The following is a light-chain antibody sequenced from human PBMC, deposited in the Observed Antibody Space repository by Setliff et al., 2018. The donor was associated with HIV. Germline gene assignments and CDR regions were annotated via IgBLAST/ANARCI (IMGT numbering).Light chain of an antibody. V-gene: IGLV2-14*03. Sequence: QSVLAQPASVSGSPGQSITIPCTGTSSDIGRYNSVSWYQQTPGKAPKLIIYDVSNRPSGVSTRFSASKSANTASLTISGLQAEDEADYYCNSFASNSAYTPYVFGTGTKVTV. CDR1: SSDIGRYNS. J-gene: IGLJ1*01. CDR3: NSFASNSAYTPYV. CDR2: DVS.